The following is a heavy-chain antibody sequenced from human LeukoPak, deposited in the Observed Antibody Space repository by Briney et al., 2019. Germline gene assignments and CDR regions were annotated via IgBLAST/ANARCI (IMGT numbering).Heavy chain of an antibody. V-gene: IGHV3-53*01. J-gene: IGHJ4*02. Sequence: GGSLRLSCAASGFTVSSNYMSWGRQAPGKGLEWGSVIYSDSTKYYADSVKGRFTISRDNSKNTIYLQMNSLRAEDTAVYYCAVGGGLWFGLLDYWGQGTLVTVSS. CDR1: GFTVSSNY. CDR2: IYSDSTK. CDR3: AVGGGLWFGLLDY. D-gene: IGHD3-10*01.